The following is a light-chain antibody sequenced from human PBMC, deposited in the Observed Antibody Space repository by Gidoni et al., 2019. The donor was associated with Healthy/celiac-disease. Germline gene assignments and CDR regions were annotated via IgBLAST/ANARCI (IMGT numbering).Light chain of an antibody. CDR1: SSNIGSNY. V-gene: IGLV1-47*01. CDR2: RNN. CDR3: AAWDDSLSVFYV. J-gene: IGLJ1*01. Sequence: QSVLTQPPSASGTPGPTVTISCSGSSSNIGSNYVYWYQQLPGTAPKLLIYRNNQRPSGVPDRFSGSKSGTSASLAISGLRSEDEADYYCAAWDDSLSVFYVFGTGTKVTVL.